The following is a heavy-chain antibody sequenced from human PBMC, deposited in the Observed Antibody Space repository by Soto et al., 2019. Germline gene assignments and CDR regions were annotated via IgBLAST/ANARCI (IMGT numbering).Heavy chain of an antibody. Sequence: ASVKVSCKASGGTFSSYAISWVRQAPGQGLEWMGGIIPIFGTANYAQKFQGRFTITADESTSTAYMELSSLRSEDTAVYYCARVTVLLPAAIGQPAQNYYYYGMDVWGQGTTVTVSS. D-gene: IGHD2-2*01. CDR3: ARVTVLLPAAIGQPAQNYYYYGMDV. J-gene: IGHJ6*02. CDR1: GGTFSSYA. CDR2: IIPIFGTA. V-gene: IGHV1-69*13.